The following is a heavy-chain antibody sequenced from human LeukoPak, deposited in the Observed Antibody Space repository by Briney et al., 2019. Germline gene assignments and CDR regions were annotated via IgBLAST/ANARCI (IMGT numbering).Heavy chain of an antibody. V-gene: IGHV4-30-2*01. CDR3: ARLKAWSGYTK. J-gene: IGHJ4*02. Sequence: TSQTLSLTCAVSGGSISSGGYYWSWIRQPPGKGLEWIGYIYHSGSTYYNPSLKSRVTISVDRSKNQFSLKLSSVTAADTAVYYCARLKAWSGYTKWGQGTLVTVSS. CDR2: IYHSGST. D-gene: IGHD3-3*01. CDR1: GGSISSGGYY.